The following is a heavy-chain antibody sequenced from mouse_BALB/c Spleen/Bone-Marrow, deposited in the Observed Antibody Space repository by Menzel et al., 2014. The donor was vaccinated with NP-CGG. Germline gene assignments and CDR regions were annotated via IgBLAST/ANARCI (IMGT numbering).Heavy chain of an antibody. CDR1: GFNIKDTY. CDR2: IDPANGNT. V-gene: IGHV14-3*02. J-gene: IGHJ3*01. CDR3: ARDDSWGFAY. Sequence: EVQLVESGAELVKPGASVKLSCTASGFNIKDTYMHWVKQRPEQGLEWIGRIDPANGNTKYDPKFQGKATITADTSSNTAYLQLGSLTSEDTAVYYCARDDSWGFAYWGQGTLVTVSA. D-gene: IGHD2-4*01.